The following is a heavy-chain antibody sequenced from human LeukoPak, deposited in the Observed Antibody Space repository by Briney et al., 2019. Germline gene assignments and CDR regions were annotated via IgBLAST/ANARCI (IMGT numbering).Heavy chain of an antibody. Sequence: ASVKVSCKASGYTFTSYGISCVRQAPGQGLEWMGWISAYNGNTTYAQKLQGRVAITTDTSTSTAYMELRSLRSDDTAVYYCARVDSDLYDSSGYYYWGDAFDIWGQGTMVTVSS. D-gene: IGHD3-22*01. CDR1: GYTFTSYG. CDR2: ISAYNGNT. J-gene: IGHJ3*02. V-gene: IGHV1-18*01. CDR3: ARVDSDLYDSSGYYYWGDAFDI.